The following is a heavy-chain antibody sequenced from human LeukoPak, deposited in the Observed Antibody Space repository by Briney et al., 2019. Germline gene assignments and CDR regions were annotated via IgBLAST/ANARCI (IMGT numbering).Heavy chain of an antibody. V-gene: IGHV3-30-3*01. J-gene: IGHJ4*02. D-gene: IGHD1-26*01. CDR2: ISYDGSNK. CDR3: ARDSPGATYDY. Sequence: GRSLRLSCAASGFTFSSYAMHWVRQAPGKGLEWVAVISYDGSNKYYADSVKGRFTISRDNSKNTLYLQMNSLRPEDMAVYYCARDSPGATYDYWGQGTLVTVSS. CDR1: GFTFSSYA.